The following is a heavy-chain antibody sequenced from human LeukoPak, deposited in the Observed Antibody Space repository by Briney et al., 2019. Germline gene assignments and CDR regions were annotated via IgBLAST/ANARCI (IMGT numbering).Heavy chain of an antibody. D-gene: IGHD7-27*01. V-gene: IGHV4-39*01. CDR1: GGSISSSSYY. CDR2: FYSSGST. CDR3: ARHQTLGIVDFDY. Sequence: TSETLSLTCTVSGGSISSSSYYWGWIRQPPGKGLEWIGTFYSSGSTYYNPSLKSRVTISIDTSKNQFSLKLSSVTAADTAVYYCARHQTLGIVDFDYWGQGTLVTVSS. J-gene: IGHJ4*02.